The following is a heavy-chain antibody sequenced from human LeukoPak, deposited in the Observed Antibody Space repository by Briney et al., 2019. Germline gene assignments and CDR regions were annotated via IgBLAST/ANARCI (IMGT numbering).Heavy chain of an antibody. Sequence: GGSLRLSCAASGFTFSSYGMHWVRQAPGKGLEWVAVISYDGSNKYYADSVKGRFTISRDNSKNTLYLQMNSLRAEDTAVYYCARAQPRPPRITFGGVIGYWGQGTLVTVSS. V-gene: IGHV3-30*03. CDR2: ISYDGSNK. CDR1: GFTFSSYG. J-gene: IGHJ4*02. CDR3: ARAQPRPPRITFGGVIGY. D-gene: IGHD3-16*01.